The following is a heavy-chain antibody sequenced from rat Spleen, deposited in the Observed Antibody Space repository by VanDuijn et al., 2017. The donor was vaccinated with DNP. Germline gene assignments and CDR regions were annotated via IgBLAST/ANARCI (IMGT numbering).Heavy chain of an antibody. D-gene: IGHD1-6*01. CDR3: TRAGGILQIVTTYFDY. Sequence: QVQLKESGPGLVQPSQTLSLTCTVSVFSLTNYTVSWVRQFPGKGLEWIASMSSGGSTYYNSTLKSRLSISRDTSKSQVFLTMNSLQTEDTAMYVCTRAGGILQIVTTYFDYWGQGVMVTVSS. J-gene: IGHJ2*01. CDR2: MSSGGST. V-gene: IGHV2-6*01. CDR1: VFSLTNYT.